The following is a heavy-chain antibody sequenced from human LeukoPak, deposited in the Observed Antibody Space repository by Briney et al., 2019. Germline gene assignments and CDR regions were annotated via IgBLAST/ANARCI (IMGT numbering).Heavy chain of an antibody. CDR3: ARVGITMHYYYYGMDV. CDR1: GGTFSSYA. D-gene: IGHD3-10*01. V-gene: IGHV1-69*04. CDR2: IIPILGIA. Sequence: ASVTVSCKASGGTFSSYAISWVRQAPGQGLEWMGRIIPILGIANYAQKFQGRVTITADKSTSTAYMELSSLRSEDTAVYYCARVGITMHYYYYGMDVWGQGTTVTVSS. J-gene: IGHJ6*02.